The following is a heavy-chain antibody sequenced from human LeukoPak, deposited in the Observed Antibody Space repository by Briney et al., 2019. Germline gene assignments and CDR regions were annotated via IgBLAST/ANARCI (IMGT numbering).Heavy chain of an antibody. V-gene: IGHV3-7*05. J-gene: IGHJ3*02. CDR3: ARDPYSGNYGAFDI. D-gene: IGHD1-26*01. CDR2: IKQDGSEK. Sequence: PGGSLRLSCAASGFTFGAFWMSWVRQAPGKGLEWVANIKQDGSEKNYVDSVKGRFTISRDNAKNSLYLQMNSLRAEDTAVYFCARDPYSGNYGAFDIWGQGTMVSVSS. CDR1: GFTFGAFW.